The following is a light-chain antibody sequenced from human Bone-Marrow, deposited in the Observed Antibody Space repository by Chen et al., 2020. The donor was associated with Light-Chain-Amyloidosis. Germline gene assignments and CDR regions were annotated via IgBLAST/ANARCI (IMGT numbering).Light chain of an antibody. CDR2: DAS. CDR1: QDISNY. CDR3: QQFDNLPLT. J-gene: IGKJ4*01. Sequence: DIQMTQSPSSLSASVGDRVSITCQASQDISNYLNWYQKKPGKAPKLLIYDASNWETGVPSRFSGSGSGTHFTFTISSLQPEDTATYYCQQFDNLPLTFGGGTRVEI. V-gene: IGKV1-33*01.